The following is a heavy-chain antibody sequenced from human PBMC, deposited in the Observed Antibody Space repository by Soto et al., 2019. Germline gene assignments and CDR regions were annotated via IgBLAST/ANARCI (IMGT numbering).Heavy chain of an antibody. Sequence: EVQVVESGGGLVQPGGSLRLSCAASGFTLSSYEMNWVRQAPGKGLEWVSYLRSSDGLIYYADSVKGRFPIYRDNAKNSLYLQMNSLRAEDTAVYYCAREGENAGRDAFDLWGQGTMVTVSS. V-gene: IGHV3-48*03. CDR1: GFTLSSYE. CDR2: LRSSDGLI. D-gene: IGHD3-10*01. J-gene: IGHJ3*01. CDR3: AREGENAGRDAFDL.